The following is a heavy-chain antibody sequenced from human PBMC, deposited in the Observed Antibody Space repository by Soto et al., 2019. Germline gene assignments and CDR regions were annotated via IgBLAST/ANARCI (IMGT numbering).Heavy chain of an antibody. CDR1: GFTVSNNY. Sequence: EVQLVESGGGLVQPGGSLRLSCAASGFTVSNNYMIWFRLPPGKGLEWVSLIYSGGTTYYADSVKGRFTISRDNSKNTLYLQMNSLRVEDTAVDYCARNGWGMATGGMGGPGTLVTVSS. CDR3: ARNGWGMATGGM. J-gene: IGHJ4*02. CDR2: IYSGGTT. V-gene: IGHV3-53*01. D-gene: IGHD5-12*01.